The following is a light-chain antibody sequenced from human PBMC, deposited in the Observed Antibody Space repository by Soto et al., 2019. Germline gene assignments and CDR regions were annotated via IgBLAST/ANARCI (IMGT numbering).Light chain of an antibody. Sequence: DIQMTQSPSSLSASVGDRVTITCRASQSITTYLNWYQQKPGKAPKLLIYAASGLHSGVPSRFSGSGSGTDFTLTISSLQPEDFATYYCQQTHSTPLSFGGGTKVEIK. CDR2: AAS. CDR1: QSITTY. J-gene: IGKJ4*01. CDR3: QQTHSTPLS. V-gene: IGKV1-39*01.